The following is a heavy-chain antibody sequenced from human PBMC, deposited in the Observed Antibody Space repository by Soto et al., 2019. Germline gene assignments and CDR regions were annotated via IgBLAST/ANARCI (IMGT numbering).Heavy chain of an antibody. V-gene: IGHV4-30-4*01. CDR2: IYYSGST. CDR3: DRSIAEAGTYEFDH. J-gene: IGHJ5*02. D-gene: IGHD6-13*01. Sequence: SETLSLTCTVSGGSISSGDYYWSWIRQPPGKGLEWIGYIYYSGSTYYNPSLKSRVTISVDTYKKQFSLKLSSVTAADTAVYYCDRSIAEAGTYEFDHWRQGTLVTVSS. CDR1: GGSISSGDYY.